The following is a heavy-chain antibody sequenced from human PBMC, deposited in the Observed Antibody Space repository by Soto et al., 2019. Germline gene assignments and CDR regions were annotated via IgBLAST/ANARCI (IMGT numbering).Heavy chain of an antibody. CDR1: GESVSSNSAA. CDR3: AAGNKYCSSASCYYGLDV. J-gene: IGHJ6*02. CDR2: TSYRSKWYS. Sequence: SQTLSHTGAISGESVSSNSAAWNWIRQSPSRGLEWLGRTSYRSKWYSDYAIFVKSRITISADTSKNQFSLQLDSVTPEDTAVYYCAAGNKYCSSASCYYGLDVWGQGTTVTVS. V-gene: IGHV6-1*01. D-gene: IGHD2-2*01.